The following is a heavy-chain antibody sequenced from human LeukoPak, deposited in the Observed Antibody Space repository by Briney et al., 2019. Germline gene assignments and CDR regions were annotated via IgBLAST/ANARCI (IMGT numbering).Heavy chain of an antibody. CDR2: TSTSGGST. J-gene: IGHJ6*03. D-gene: IGHD1-26*01. V-gene: IGHV3-23*01. CDR3: AKDSGGTYFYYYYYMDV. CDR1: AFTFSSYA. Sequence: GGSLRLSCAASAFTFSSYAMSWVRQAPGKGLEWVSGTSTSGGSTYYADSVKGRFTISRDNSKNTLYLQINSLRAEDTAVYYCAKDSGGTYFYYYYYMDVWGKGTTVTVSS.